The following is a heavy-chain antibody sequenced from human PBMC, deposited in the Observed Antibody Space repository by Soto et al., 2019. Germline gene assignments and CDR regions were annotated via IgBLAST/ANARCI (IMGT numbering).Heavy chain of an antibody. CDR3: AREYSSSLAFDI. V-gene: IGHV3-21*01. CDR2: ISSSSSYI. Sequence: EVQLVESGGGLVKPGGSLRLSCAASGFTFSSYSMNWVRQAPGKGLEWVSSISSSSSYIYYADSVKGRLAISRDNAKNSLYLQMNSLRAEDTAVYYCAREYSSSLAFDIWGQGTMVTVSS. CDR1: GFTFSSYS. J-gene: IGHJ3*02. D-gene: IGHD6-13*01.